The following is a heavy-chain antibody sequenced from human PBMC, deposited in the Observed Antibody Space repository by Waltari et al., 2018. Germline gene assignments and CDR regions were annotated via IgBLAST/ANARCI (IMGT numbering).Heavy chain of an antibody. CDR1: GFTFSTSW. D-gene: IGHD3-3*01. CDR2: IKQDGSEK. J-gene: IGHJ3*02. Sequence: EVQLVESGGGLVQPGGSLRLSCAASGFTFSTSWMSWVLQAPGKGLEWVANIKQDGSEKYYVDSVKGRFTISRDNAKNTLYMQMNSLRAEDTAVYYCARDTYYDFWSAVMGSFDIWGQGTMVTVSS. CDR3: ARDTYYDFWSAVMGSFDI. V-gene: IGHV3-7*03.